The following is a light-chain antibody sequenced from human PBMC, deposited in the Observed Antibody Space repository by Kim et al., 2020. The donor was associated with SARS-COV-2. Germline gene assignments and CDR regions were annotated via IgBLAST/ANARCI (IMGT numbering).Light chain of an antibody. J-gene: IGLJ2*01. CDR1: KLGDKY. Sequence: LAPGQTASITCSGDKLGDKYACWYQQKPGQSPVLVIYQDSKRPSGIPERFSGSNSGNTATLTISGTQAMDEADYYCQAWDSSTAVFGGGTQLTVL. CDR3: QAWDSSTAV. V-gene: IGLV3-1*01. CDR2: QDS.